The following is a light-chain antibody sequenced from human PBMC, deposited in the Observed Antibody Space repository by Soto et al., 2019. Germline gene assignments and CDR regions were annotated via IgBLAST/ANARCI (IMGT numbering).Light chain of an antibody. CDR3: HYYDDSPPFP. Sequence: IVLTQSPGTLSLSPGERATLSCRASQSVSSRFLAWYQQKPGQAPRLLIYGASSRATGIPDRFSGSGSGTDFTLTISRLEPEDFAVYYCHYYDDSPPFPFGPGAKVDIK. CDR1: QSVSSRF. V-gene: IGKV3-20*01. CDR2: GAS. J-gene: IGKJ3*01.